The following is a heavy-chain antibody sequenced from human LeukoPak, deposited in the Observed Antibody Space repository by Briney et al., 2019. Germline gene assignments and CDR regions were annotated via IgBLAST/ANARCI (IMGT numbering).Heavy chain of an antibody. CDR3: ARGVRYCSSTSCPYYYYYYMDV. V-gene: IGHV4-59*01. J-gene: IGHJ6*03. D-gene: IGHD2-2*01. CDR1: GGSISSYY. Sequence: KPSETLSLTCTVSGGSISSYYWSRIRQPPGEGLEWIGYIYYSGSTNYNPSLKSRVTISVDTSKNQFSLKLSSVTAADTAVYYCARGVRYCSSTSCPYYYYYYMDVWGKGTTVTVSS. CDR2: IYYSGST.